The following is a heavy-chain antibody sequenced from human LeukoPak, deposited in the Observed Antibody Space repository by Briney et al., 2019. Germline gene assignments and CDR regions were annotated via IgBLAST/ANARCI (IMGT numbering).Heavy chain of an antibody. V-gene: IGHV4-39*01. CDR1: GGSISSSSYY. CDR3: ARQYYYDSSGYSL. D-gene: IGHD3-22*01. Sequence: SETLSLTCTVSGGSISSSSYYWGWIRQPPGKGLEWIGSIYYSGSTYYNPSLKSRVTISVDTSKNQFSLKLISVTAADTGVYYCARQYYYDSSGYSLWGQGTLVTVSS. J-gene: IGHJ4*02. CDR2: IYYSGST.